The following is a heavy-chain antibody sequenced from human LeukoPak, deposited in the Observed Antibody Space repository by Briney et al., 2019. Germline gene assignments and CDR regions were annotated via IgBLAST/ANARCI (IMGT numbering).Heavy chain of an antibody. CDR2: FDPEDGET. Sequence: ASVKVSCKVSGYTLTELSMHWVGQAPGKGGEWMGGFDPEDGETIYAHKFQGRVTNTEDTSTDTAYIELSSRGSEDPAWYYLATASLAYWAQGPLVTVS. CDR3: ATASLAY. CDR1: GYTLTELS. J-gene: IGHJ4*02. V-gene: IGHV1-24*01.